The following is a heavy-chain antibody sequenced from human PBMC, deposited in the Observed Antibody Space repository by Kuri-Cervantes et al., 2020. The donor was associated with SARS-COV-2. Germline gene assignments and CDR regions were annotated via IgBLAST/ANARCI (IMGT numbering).Heavy chain of an antibody. J-gene: IGHJ4*02. CDR3: ARRVGFVVVPAALDY. Sequence: ASVKVSCKASGYTFTSYYMHWVRQAPGQGLEWMGIINPSGGSTSYAQKFQGRVTMTRDTSTSTAYMELSRLRSGDTAVYYCARRVGFVVVPAALDYWGQGTLVTVSS. V-gene: IGHV1-46*01. D-gene: IGHD2-2*01. CDR1: GYTFTSYY. CDR2: INPSGGST.